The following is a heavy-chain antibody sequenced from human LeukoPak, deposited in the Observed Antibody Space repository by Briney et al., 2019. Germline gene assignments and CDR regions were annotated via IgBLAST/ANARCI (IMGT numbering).Heavy chain of an antibody. CDR1: GGSISSGSYY. V-gene: IGHV4-61*01. J-gene: IGHJ5*02. CDR3: VRGPYGSGISNWFDP. D-gene: IGHD3-10*01. Sequence: PSETLSLTCTVSGGSISSGSYYWSWIRQPPGKGLEWMGYIYYSGDTNYNPSLQSRVTVSVDTSKNQFSLKLTSVTAADTAVYYCVRGPYGSGISNWFDPWGQGTLVIVSS. CDR2: IYYSGDT.